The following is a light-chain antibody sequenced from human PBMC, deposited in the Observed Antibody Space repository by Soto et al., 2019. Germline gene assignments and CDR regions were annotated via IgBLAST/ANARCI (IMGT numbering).Light chain of an antibody. Sequence: DVVMTQTPLSLSVAPGQPASISCKSSQSLLHITGETFLFWYIQKPGQSPQLLIYEVSTRVTGVPDIFSGSGSGTDFTLEISRVETDDVGIYYCMQSTELPPTFGQGTRLGIE. CDR2: EVS. V-gene: IGKV2D-29*02. CDR3: MQSTELPPT. J-gene: IGKJ5*01. CDR1: QSLLHITGETF.